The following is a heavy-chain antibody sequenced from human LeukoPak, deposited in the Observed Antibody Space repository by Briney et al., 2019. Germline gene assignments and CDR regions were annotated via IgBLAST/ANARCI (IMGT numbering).Heavy chain of an antibody. D-gene: IGHD3-10*01. Sequence: SETLSLTCTVSGGSISSYYWSWIRQPAGKGLEWIGRIYTSGSTNYNPSLKSRVTMSVDTSKNQFSLKLSSVTAADTAVYYCARDLRGGSPFAFDIWGQGTMVTVSS. J-gene: IGHJ3*02. CDR2: IYTSGST. CDR3: ARDLRGGSPFAFDI. V-gene: IGHV4-4*07. CDR1: GGSISSYY.